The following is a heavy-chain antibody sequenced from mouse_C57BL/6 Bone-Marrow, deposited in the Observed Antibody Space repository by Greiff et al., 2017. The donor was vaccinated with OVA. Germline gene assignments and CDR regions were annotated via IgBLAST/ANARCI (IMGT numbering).Heavy chain of an antibody. CDR2: ISSGGSYT. V-gene: IGHV5-6*01. Sequence: EVQLVESGGDLVKPGGSLKLSCAASGFTFSSYGMSWVRQTPDKRLEWVATISSGGSYTYYPDSVKGRFTISRDNAKNTLYLQMSRLKSEDTAMYYCARHKTMVTTTGFAYWGQGTLVTVSA. J-gene: IGHJ3*01. CDR1: GFTFSSYG. CDR3: ARHKTMVTTTGFAY. D-gene: IGHD2-2*01.